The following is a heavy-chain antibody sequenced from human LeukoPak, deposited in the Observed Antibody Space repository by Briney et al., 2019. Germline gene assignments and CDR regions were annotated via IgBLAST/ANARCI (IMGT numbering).Heavy chain of an antibody. CDR3: AKDLRGYSYGLRNNWFDP. CDR2: ISYDGSNK. V-gene: IGHV3-30*18. J-gene: IGHJ5*02. D-gene: IGHD5-18*01. CDR1: GFTFSSYG. Sequence: QPGGSLRLSCAASGFTFSSYGMHWVRQAPGKGLEWVAVISYDGSNKYYADSVKGRFTISRDNSKNTLYLQMNSLRAEDTAVYYCAKDLRGYSYGLRNNWFDPWGQGTLVTVSS.